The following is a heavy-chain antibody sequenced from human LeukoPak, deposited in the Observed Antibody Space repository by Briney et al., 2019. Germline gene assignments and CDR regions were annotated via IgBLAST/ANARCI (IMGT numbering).Heavy chain of an antibody. Sequence: GGSLRLSCAASGFTFSDHYMDWVRQAPGKRLEWVGHIRNRANSYTTFYAASVKGRFAISRDDSKNSLYLQMNSLQTEDTAVYYCADLGDTLWGQGTLVTVSS. J-gene: IGHJ4*02. CDR3: ADLGDTL. CDR1: GFTFSDHY. V-gene: IGHV3-72*01. CDR2: IRNRANSYTT. D-gene: IGHD1-26*01.